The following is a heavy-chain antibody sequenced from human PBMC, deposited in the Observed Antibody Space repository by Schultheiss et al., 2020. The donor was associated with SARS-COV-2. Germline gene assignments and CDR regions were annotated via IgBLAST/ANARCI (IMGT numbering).Heavy chain of an antibody. CDR3: ARGGSSGWYY. V-gene: IGHV1-69*04. Sequence: SVKVSCKASGYTFTGYYMHWVRQAPGQGLEWMGRIIPILGIANYAQKFQGRVTITRDTSASTAYMELSSLRSEDTAVYYCARGGSSGWYYWGQGTLVTVSS. D-gene: IGHD6-19*01. CDR1: GYTFTGYY. CDR2: IIPILGIA. J-gene: IGHJ4*02.